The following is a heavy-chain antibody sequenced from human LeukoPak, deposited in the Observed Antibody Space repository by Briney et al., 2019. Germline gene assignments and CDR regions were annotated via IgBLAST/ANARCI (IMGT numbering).Heavy chain of an antibody. V-gene: IGHV4-39*07. Sequence: SETLSLTCTVSGGSISSSSYYWGWIRQPPGKGLEWIGSIYYSGSTYYNPSLKSRVTISVDTSKNQFSLELSSVTAADTAVYYCAREISQWELPLYFDYWGQGTLVTVSS. D-gene: IGHD1-26*01. CDR3: AREISQWELPLYFDY. CDR2: IYYSGST. CDR1: GGSISSSSYY. J-gene: IGHJ4*02.